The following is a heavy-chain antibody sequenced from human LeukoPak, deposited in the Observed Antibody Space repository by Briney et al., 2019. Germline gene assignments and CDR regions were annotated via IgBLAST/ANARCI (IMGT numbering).Heavy chain of an antibody. CDR2: IKSDGSTT. V-gene: IGHV3-74*01. CDR1: GFTFSSYW. J-gene: IGHJ5*02. CDR3: ARAVCGGDCYSPLYDWFDP. Sequence: GGSLRLSCAASGFTFSSYWMHWVRQAPGKGLVWVSRIKSDGSTTTYADSVKGRFTISRDNAKNTLYLQMNSLRAEVTAVYYCARAVCGGDCYSPLYDWFDPWGQGTLVTVSS. D-gene: IGHD2-21*02.